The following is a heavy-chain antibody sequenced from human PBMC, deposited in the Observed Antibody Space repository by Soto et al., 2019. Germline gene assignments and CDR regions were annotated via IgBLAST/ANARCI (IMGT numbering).Heavy chain of an antibody. CDR2: IIPMFGAV. J-gene: IGHJ6*02. CDR1: GGTLSDYA. CDR3: ARERGSGSYNKVGYYSFGVDV. V-gene: IGHV1-69*01. Sequence: QVQLVQSGAEVKKPGSSVKVSCKASGGTLSDYAISWVRQAPGQGLEWMGGIIPMFGAVNYAQRFQGRVTITADEATSTAYVELNSLRSEDTAVYYCARERGSGSYNKVGYYSFGVDVWGQGTTVTVS. D-gene: IGHD3-10*01.